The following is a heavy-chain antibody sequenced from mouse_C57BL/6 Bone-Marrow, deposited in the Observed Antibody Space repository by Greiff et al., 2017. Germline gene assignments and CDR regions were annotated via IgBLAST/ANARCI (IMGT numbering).Heavy chain of an antibody. CDR1: GYAFTNYL. D-gene: IGHD1-1*01. J-gene: IGHJ2*01. V-gene: IGHV1-54*01. CDR2: INPGSGGT. Sequence: VQLQQSGAELVRPGTSVKVSCKASGYAFTNYLIEWVKQRPGQGFEWIGVINPGSGGTNYNEKFKGKATLTADKSSSTAYMQLSSLTSEDSAVYFCARSNYYGSSYYYFDYWGQGTTLTVSS. CDR3: ARSNYYGSSYYYFDY.